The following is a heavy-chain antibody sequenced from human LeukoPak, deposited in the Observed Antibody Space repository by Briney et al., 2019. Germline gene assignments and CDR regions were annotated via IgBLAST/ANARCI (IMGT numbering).Heavy chain of an antibody. D-gene: IGHD3-10*01. CDR3: AKDRSWGGHSSGYFDY. Sequence: SETLSLTCTVSGGSISSYYWSWIRQPPGKGLEWIGYIYYSGSTNYNPSLKSRVTISVDTSKNQFSLKLSSVTAADTAVYYCAKDRSWGGHSSGYFDYWGQGTLVTVSS. J-gene: IGHJ4*02. V-gene: IGHV4-59*01. CDR2: IYYSGST. CDR1: GGSISSYY.